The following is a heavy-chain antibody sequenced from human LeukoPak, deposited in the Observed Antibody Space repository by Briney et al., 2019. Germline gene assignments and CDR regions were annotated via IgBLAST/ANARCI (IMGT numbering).Heavy chain of an antibody. CDR2: IYYSGST. D-gene: IGHD7-27*01. CDR1: GGSVSSGSYY. V-gene: IGHV4-61*01. CDR3: AREHGDDAFDI. J-gene: IGHJ3*02. Sequence: PSETLSLTCTVSGGSVSSGSYYWSWSRQPPGKGLEGIGYIYYSGSTNYNPSLKSRVTISVYTSKNQFSLKLSSVTAADTAVYYCAREHGDDAFDIWGQGTMVTVSS.